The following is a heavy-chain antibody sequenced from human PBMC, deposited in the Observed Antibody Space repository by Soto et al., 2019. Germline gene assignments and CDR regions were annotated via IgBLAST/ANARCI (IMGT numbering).Heavy chain of an antibody. V-gene: IGHV1-2*02. Sequence: ASVKVSCKDSGYTFTGYYMHWVRQAPGQGLEWMGWINPNSGGTNYAQKFQGRVTMTRDTSISTAYMELSGLRSDDTAVYYCARGSRYYDSSGYGWFDPWGQGPTVTV. D-gene: IGHD3-22*01. CDR1: GYTFTGYY. CDR2: INPNSGGT. J-gene: IGHJ5*02. CDR3: ARGSRYYDSSGYGWFDP.